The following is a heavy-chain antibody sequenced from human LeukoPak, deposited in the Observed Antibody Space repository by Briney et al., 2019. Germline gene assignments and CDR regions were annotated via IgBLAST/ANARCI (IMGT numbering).Heavy chain of an antibody. CDR3: ARHGGSGLDWFDP. Sequence: SQTLSLTCTVSGGSISSGSYYWSWIRQPAGKGLEWIGRIYTSGSTNYNPSLNSRVTISVDTSNNQFSLKLSSVTAADTAVYYCARHGGSGLDWFDPWGQGTLVTVSS. V-gene: IGHV4-61*02. CDR1: GGSISSGSYY. D-gene: IGHD3-10*01. J-gene: IGHJ5*02. CDR2: IYTSGST.